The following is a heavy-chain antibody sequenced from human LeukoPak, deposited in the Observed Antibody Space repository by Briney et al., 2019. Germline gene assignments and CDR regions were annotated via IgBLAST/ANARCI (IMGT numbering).Heavy chain of an antibody. CDR1: GFTVSSNY. D-gene: IGHD4-17*01. J-gene: IGHJ4*02. V-gene: IGHV3-53*01. CDR2: IYSGGST. CDR3: ARDIKPAPDYGDYLDY. Sequence: GGSLRLSCAASGFTVSSNYMSWVRQAPGKGLEWVSVIYSGGSTYYADSVKGRFTISRDNSKNTLYLQMNSLRAEDTAVYYCARDIKPAPDYGDYLDYWGQGTLVTVSS.